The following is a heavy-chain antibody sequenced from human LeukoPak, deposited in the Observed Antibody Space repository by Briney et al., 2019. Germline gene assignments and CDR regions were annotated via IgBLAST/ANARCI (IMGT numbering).Heavy chain of an antibody. CDR2: INSDGSST. Sequence: GGSLRLSCAASGFTFSNYWMHWVRQAPGKGLVWVSRINSDGSSTNYADSVKGRFTISRDNAKNTLYLQMNSLRAEDTAVYYCARRTGYSYGYHYFDYWGQGTLVTVSS. J-gene: IGHJ4*02. CDR1: GFTFSNYW. V-gene: IGHV3-74*01. CDR3: ARRTGYSYGYHYFDY. D-gene: IGHD5-18*01.